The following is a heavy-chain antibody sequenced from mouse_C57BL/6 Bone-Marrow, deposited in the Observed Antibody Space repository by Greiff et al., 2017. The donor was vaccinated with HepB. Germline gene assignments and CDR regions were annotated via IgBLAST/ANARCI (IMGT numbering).Heavy chain of an antibody. CDR1: GYAFTNYL. CDR3: ARRGNRLRRAFDY. D-gene: IGHD2-4*01. Sequence: VQLQQSGAELVRPGTSVKVSCKASGYAFTNYLIEWVKQRPGQGLEWIGVINPGSGGTNYNEKFKGKATLTADKSSSTAYMQLSSLTSEDSAVYYCARRGNRLRRAFDYWGQGTTLTVSS. J-gene: IGHJ2*01. CDR2: INPGSGGT. V-gene: IGHV1-54*01.